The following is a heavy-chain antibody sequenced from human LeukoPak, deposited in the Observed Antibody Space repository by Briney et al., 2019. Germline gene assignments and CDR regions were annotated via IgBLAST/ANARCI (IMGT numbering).Heavy chain of an antibody. CDR2: IYYSGST. J-gene: IGHJ4*02. CDR3: ARTRRGAAPDC. CDR1: GGSISSYY. D-gene: IGHD6-13*01. V-gene: IGHV4-59*01. Sequence: SETLSLTCTVSGGSISSYYWSWIRQPPGKGLEWIGYIYYSGSTNYNPSLKSRVTISVDTSKNQFSLKLSSVTAADTAVYYCARTRRGAAPDCWGQGTLVTVSS.